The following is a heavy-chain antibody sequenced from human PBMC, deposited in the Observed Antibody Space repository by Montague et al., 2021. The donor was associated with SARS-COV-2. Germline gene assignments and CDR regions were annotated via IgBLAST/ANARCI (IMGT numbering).Heavy chain of an antibody. Sequence: SETLSLTCAVSGVSITSTNWWSLVRQPPGKGLEWIGEISYGGIATYNPSLKSRATISMDRSRNLFSLKLNSVTAADTALYYCAGKVLTVPADYWGQGTLVTVS. J-gene: IGHJ4*02. CDR3: AGKVLTVPADY. D-gene: IGHD4-11*01. CDR2: ISYGGIA. CDR1: GVSITSTNW. V-gene: IGHV4-4*02.